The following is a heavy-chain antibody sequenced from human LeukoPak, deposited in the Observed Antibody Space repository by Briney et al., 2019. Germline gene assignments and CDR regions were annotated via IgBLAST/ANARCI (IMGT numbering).Heavy chain of an antibody. CDR2: IYHSGST. V-gene: IGHV4-30-2*01. J-gene: IGHJ4*02. CDR3: ARGEEQQPEFDY. Sequence: SQTLSLTCAVSGGSISSGGYSWSWIRQPPGKGLEWIGYIYHSGSTYYTPSLKSRVTISVDRSKNQFSLKLSSVTAADTAVYYCARGEEQQPEFDYWGQGTLVTVSS. CDR1: GGSISSGGYS. D-gene: IGHD6-13*01.